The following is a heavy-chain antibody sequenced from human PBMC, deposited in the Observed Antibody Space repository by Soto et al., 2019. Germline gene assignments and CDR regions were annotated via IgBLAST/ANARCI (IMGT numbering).Heavy chain of an antibody. CDR3: ASESLLWFGESNDAFDI. J-gene: IGHJ3*02. CDR2: INAGNGNT. V-gene: IGHV1-3*01. D-gene: IGHD3-10*01. Sequence: ASVKVSCKASGYTFTSYAMHWVRQAPGQRLERMGWINAGNGNTKYSRKFQGRVTITRDTSASAAYMELSSLRSEDTAVYYCASESLLWFGESNDAFDIWGQGTMVTVSS. CDR1: GYTFTSYA.